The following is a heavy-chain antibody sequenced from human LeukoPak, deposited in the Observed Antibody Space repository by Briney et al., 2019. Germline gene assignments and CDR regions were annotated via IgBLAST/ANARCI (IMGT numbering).Heavy chain of an antibody. D-gene: IGHD3-10*01. CDR3: ARRMVRGGDDYYYGMDV. V-gene: IGHV5-51*01. J-gene: IGHJ6*02. CDR1: GYSFTSYW. CDR2: IYPGDSDT. Sequence: GESLKISCQGSGYSFTSYWIGWVRQMPGKGLEWMGIIYPGDSDTRYSPSFQGQVTISADKSISTAYLQWSSLKASDTAMYYCARRMVRGGDDYYYGMDVWGQGTTVTVSS.